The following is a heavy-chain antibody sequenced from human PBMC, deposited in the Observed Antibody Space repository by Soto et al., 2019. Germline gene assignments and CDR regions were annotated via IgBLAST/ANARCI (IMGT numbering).Heavy chain of an antibody. J-gene: IGHJ4*02. CDR3: ATTYYFGSGSGY. D-gene: IGHD3-10*01. CDR1: GGSISSSYY. Sequence: QLQLQESGPGLVKPSETLSLTCTVSGGSISSSYYWGWIRQPPGKGLEWIGSIYYSGTTYYNPSLKSRFTISVDTSKNQFSLKLSSVTAADTAVYYCATTYYFGSGSGYWGQGTLVTVSS. CDR2: IYYSGTT. V-gene: IGHV4-39*01.